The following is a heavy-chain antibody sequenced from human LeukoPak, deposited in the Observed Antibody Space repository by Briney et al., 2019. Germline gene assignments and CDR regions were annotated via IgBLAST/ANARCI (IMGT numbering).Heavy chain of an antibody. Sequence: ASVKVSCKASGYTFTGYYMHWVRQAPGQGLEWMGWINPNSGGTNYAQKFQGRVTMTRDTSISTAYMELSRLRSDDTAVYYCARRRRLLGYCSGGSCYPFDPWGQGTLVTVSS. D-gene: IGHD2-15*01. J-gene: IGHJ5*02. V-gene: IGHV1-2*02. CDR2: INPNSGGT. CDR1: GYTFTGYY. CDR3: ARRRRLLGYCSGGSCYPFDP.